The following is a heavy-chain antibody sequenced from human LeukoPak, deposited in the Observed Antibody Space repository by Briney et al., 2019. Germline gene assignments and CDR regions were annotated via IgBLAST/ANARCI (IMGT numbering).Heavy chain of an antibody. J-gene: IGHJ4*02. CDR2: ISYDGSNK. CDR3: ARDIYHDSSGYFDY. V-gene: IGHV3-30*03. CDR1: GFTFSSYG. D-gene: IGHD3-22*01. Sequence: QPGGSLRLSCAASGFTFSSYGMHWVRQAPGKGLEWVAVISYDGSNKYYADSVKGRFTISRDNSKTTLYLQMNSLRAEDTAVYYCARDIYHDSSGYFDYWGQGNLVTVSS.